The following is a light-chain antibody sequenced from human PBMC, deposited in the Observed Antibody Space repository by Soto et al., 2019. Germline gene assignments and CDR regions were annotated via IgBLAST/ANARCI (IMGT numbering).Light chain of an antibody. J-gene: IGLJ1*01. CDR2: DVS. V-gene: IGLV2-14*01. CDR1: SSDVGGYNY. CDR3: SSYTSSSTPHYV. Sequence: QSVLTQPASVSGSPGQSITISCTGTSSDVGGYNYVSWYQQHPGKAPKLMIYDVSNRPSGVSNRFSGSKTGNTASLTISGLQAEDEADYYCSSYTSSSTPHYVFGTGTKVTVL.